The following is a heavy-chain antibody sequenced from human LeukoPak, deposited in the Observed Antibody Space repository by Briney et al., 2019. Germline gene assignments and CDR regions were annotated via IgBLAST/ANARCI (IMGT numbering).Heavy chain of an antibody. CDR2: VSYDGSYK. J-gene: IGHJ4*02. Sequence: AGGSLRLSCAAAGFTFSKFAMHWVRQAPGKGLEWVAVVSYDGSYKYYADSVKGRFTISRDNSKNTLYLQMNSLRAEDTAVYYCARDRLGSGSYFWGQGTLVTVSS. D-gene: IGHD1-26*01. CDR3: ARDRLGSGSYF. V-gene: IGHV3-30*04. CDR1: GFTFSKFA.